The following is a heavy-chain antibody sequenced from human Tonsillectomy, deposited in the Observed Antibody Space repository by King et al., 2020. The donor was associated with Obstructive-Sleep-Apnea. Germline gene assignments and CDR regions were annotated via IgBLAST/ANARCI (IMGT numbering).Heavy chain of an antibody. CDR1: GFTFSNYG. CDR3: AKGVGEPAFDY. J-gene: IGHJ4*02. V-gene: IGHV3-30*18. CDR2: ISYDGSNK. D-gene: IGHD3-16*01. Sequence: VQLVESGGGVVQPGRSLRLSCAASGFTFSNYGMHWVRQAPGKGLEWVAIISYDGSNKYYADSVKGRFTLSRDNSKNTLCLQMNSLRADDTAVYYCAKGVGEPAFDYWGQGTLVTVSS.